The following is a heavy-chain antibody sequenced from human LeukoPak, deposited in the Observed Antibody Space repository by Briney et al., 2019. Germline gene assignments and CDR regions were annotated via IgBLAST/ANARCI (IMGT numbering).Heavy chain of an antibody. CDR3: ARDRGIAAGPYYYVMDV. Sequence: PGGSLRLSCAASGFTFSNYSMNWVRQAPGKGLEWVSYISGSSTTIYYADSLKGRFTISRDNAKNSLYLQMNSLRDEDTAVYYCARDRGIAAGPYYYVMDVGGHGTTVTVSS. CDR2: ISGSSTTI. CDR1: GFTFSNYS. V-gene: IGHV3-48*02. D-gene: IGHD6-13*01. J-gene: IGHJ6*02.